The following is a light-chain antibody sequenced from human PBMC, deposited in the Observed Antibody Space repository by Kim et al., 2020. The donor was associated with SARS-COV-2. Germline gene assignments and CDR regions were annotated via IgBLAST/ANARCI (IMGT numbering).Light chain of an antibody. Sequence: EIVMTQSPATLSVSPGERVILSCRASQDIRNNLAWYQQKPGQAPRLLIHGVSIRATGVPARFSGSGSETEFSLTISSLQSEDCAVYYCRQYEIWPPLTFGGGTKVDIK. CDR1: QDIRNN. V-gene: IGKV3-15*01. CDR2: GVS. CDR3: RQYEIWPPLT. J-gene: IGKJ4*01.